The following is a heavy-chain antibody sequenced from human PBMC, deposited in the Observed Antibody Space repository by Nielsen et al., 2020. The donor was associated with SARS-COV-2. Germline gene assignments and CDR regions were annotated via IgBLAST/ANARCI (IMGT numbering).Heavy chain of an antibody. CDR1: GGSISSYY. J-gene: IGHJ4*02. D-gene: IGHD5-24*01. CDR2: IYYSGST. V-gene: IGHV4-59*01. Sequence: SETLSLTCTVSGGSISSYYWSWIRQPPGKGLEWIGYIYYSGSTNYNPSLKSRVTISVDTSKNQFSLKLSSVTAADTAVYYCARDPIEMPTMLWGQGTLVTVSS. CDR3: ARDPIEMPTML.